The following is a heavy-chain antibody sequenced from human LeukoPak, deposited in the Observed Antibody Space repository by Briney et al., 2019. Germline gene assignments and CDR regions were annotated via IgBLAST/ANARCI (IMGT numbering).Heavy chain of an antibody. J-gene: IGHJ4*02. CDR3: AREGTVAGSIDY. CDR1: GGSISSYY. CDR2: IYYSGST. D-gene: IGHD6-19*01. V-gene: IGHV4-59*01. Sequence: PSETLSLTCTVSGGSISSYYWSWIPQPPGKGLEWIGYIYYSGSTNYNPSLKSRVTISVDTSKNQFSLKLSSVTAADTAVYYCAREGTVAGSIDYWGQGTLVTVSS.